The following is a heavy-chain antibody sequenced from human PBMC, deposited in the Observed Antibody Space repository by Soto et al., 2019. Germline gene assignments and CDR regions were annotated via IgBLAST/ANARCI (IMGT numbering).Heavy chain of an antibody. D-gene: IGHD3-22*01. Sequence: SGPTLVNPTQTLTLACTFSGFSLSTSGVGVGWIRQPPGKALEWLALIYWNDDKRYSPSLKSRLTITKDTSKNQVVLTMTNMDPVDTATYYCAHKGLSSGYNYYFDYWGQGTLVTVSS. CDR1: GFSLSTSGVG. CDR2: IYWNDDK. J-gene: IGHJ4*02. V-gene: IGHV2-5*01. CDR3: AHKGLSSGYNYYFDY.